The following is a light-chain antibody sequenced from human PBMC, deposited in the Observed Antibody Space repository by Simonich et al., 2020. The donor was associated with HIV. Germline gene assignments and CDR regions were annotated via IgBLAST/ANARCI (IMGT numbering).Light chain of an antibody. V-gene: IGLV1-40*01. J-gene: IGLJ2*01. CDR3: LSYDSSLSGLVV. Sequence: QSVLTQPPSVSGAPGPRVTISCSVSTSNIATGYDVHWYQLLPGTAPKLLIYGNSNRPSGVPDRFSGSKSGTSASLAITGLQAEDEADYYCLSYDSSLSGLVVFGGGTKLTVL. CDR2: GNS. CDR1: TSNIATGYD.